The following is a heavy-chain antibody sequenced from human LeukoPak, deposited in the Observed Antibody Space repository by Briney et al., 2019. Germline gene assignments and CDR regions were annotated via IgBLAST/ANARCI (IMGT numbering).Heavy chain of an antibody. CDR2: ISSSSSTI. V-gene: IGHV3-48*01. J-gene: IGHJ4*02. D-gene: IGHD2-2*01. CDR3: ARDSCSSTRCYDY. Sequence: PGGSLRLPCAASGFIFSSYSMNWVRQAPGKGLEWVSYISSSSSTIYYADSVKGRFTISRDNANNSLYLQMNSMRAEDTAVYYCARDSCSSTRCYDYWGQGTLVTVSS. CDR1: GFIFSSYS.